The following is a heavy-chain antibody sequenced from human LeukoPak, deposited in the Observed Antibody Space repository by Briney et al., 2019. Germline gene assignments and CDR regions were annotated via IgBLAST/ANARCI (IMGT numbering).Heavy chain of an antibody. D-gene: IGHD6-19*01. CDR1: GFTFSSSS. J-gene: IGHJ4*02. Sequence: PGGSLRLSCAASGFTFSSSSISWDRQAPGKGLEWVSAISGSGGSTYYADSVKGRFTISRDNSKNTLYLQMNSLRAEDTAVYYCAKELKQWLNPYYFDYWGQGTLVTVSS. CDR2: ISGSGGST. V-gene: IGHV3-23*01. CDR3: AKELKQWLNPYYFDY.